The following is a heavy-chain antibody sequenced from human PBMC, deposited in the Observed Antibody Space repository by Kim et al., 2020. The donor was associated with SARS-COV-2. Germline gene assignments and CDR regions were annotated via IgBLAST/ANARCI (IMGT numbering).Heavy chain of an antibody. D-gene: IGHD3-10*01. CDR2: IYYSGST. CDR3: ARTRPVHTYYYGSGSYYLYY. Sequence: SETLSLTCTVSGGSISSSSYYWGWIRQPPGKGLEWIGSIYYSGSTYYNPSLKSRVTISVDTSKNQFSLKLSSVTAADTAVYYCARTRPVHTYYYGSGSYYLYYSGQGTLVTVSS. V-gene: IGHV4-39*07. J-gene: IGHJ4*02. CDR1: GGSISSSSYY.